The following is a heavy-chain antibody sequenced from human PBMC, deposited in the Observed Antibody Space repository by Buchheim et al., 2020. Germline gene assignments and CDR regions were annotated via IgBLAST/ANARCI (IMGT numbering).Heavy chain of an antibody. CDR1: GGTLSSYA. CDR3: ASRLRWHQDYYYYGMDV. CDR2: IIPIFGTT. D-gene: IGHD4-23*01. Sequence: QVQLVQSGAEVKKPGSSVKVSCKASGGTLSSYAFSWVRQAPGQGLEWMGGIIPIFGTTNYAQKFQGRVTITADESTSTAYMDLNSLGSEDTAVYYCASRLRWHQDYYYYGMDVWGQGTT. V-gene: IGHV1-69*01. J-gene: IGHJ6*02.